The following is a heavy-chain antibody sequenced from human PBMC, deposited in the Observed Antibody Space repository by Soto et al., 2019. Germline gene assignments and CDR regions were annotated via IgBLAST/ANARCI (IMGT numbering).Heavy chain of an antibody. Sequence: PGGSLRLSCAASGFTFSSYWMSWVRQAPGKGLEWVANIKQDGSEKYYVDSVKGRFTISRDNAKNSLYLQMNSLRAEDTAVYYCLYGSGSYYPYAFDIWGQGTMVTVSS. CDR3: LYGSGSYYPYAFDI. CDR1: GFTFSSYW. CDR2: IKQDGSEK. D-gene: IGHD3-10*01. V-gene: IGHV3-7*02. J-gene: IGHJ3*02.